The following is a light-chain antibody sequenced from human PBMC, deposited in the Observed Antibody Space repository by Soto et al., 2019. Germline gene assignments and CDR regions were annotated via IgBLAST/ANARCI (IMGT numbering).Light chain of an antibody. CDR3: QQYESYSPWT. CDR2: DAS. CDR1: QSISSG. Sequence: DIQMTQSPSTLSASVGDRVTITCRASQSISSGLAWYQQKPGKAPKRLIYDASTLESGVPSRFSGSGSGTEFTLTISNLQPDDFATYYCQQYESYSPWTFGQGTKVDIK. V-gene: IGKV1-5*01. J-gene: IGKJ1*01.